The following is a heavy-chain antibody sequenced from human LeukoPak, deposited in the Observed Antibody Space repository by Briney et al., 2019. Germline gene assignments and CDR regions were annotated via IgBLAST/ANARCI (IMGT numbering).Heavy chain of an antibody. V-gene: IGHV4-59*12. J-gene: IGHJ4*02. Sequence: SETLCLTCTVSGGSISSYYWSWIRQPPGEGLEWIGYIYYSGSTYYNPSLKSRVTISVDTSKNQFSLKLSSVTAADTAVYYCARGESMITFGGLDYWGQGTLVTVSS. D-gene: IGHD3-16*01. CDR1: GGSISSYY. CDR2: IYYSGST. CDR3: ARGESMITFGGLDY.